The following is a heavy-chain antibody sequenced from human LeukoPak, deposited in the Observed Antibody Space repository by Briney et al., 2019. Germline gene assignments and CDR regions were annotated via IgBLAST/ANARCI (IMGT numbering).Heavy chain of an antibody. CDR1: GGSISSGDYS. J-gene: IGHJ5*02. CDR2: IYDNGNT. Sequence: SQTLSLTCAVSGGSISSGDYSWSWIRQPPGKGLEWIGYIYDNGNTYYTPSLKSRVTISRDRSKNQFSLRLNSVTAADTAVYCCARCSYDILTGYLFDPWGQGTPVTVSS. CDR3: ARCSYDILTGYLFDP. D-gene: IGHD3-9*01. V-gene: IGHV4-30-2*01.